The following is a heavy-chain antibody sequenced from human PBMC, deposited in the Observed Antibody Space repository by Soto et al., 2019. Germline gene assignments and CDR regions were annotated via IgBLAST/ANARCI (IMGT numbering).Heavy chain of an antibody. CDR2: IHNSVNS. Sequence: AETLSLTCTVPGGSISNYYRSWIRQFPGKRLEWIAHIHNSVNSNSNPSLKSPVTTSMHTSKNQIYLRLTCVTAADTAMYSCARLQYTVVTPSDVLGKGTMV. J-gene: IGHJ3*01. V-gene: IGHV4-59*01. CDR1: GGSISNYY. CDR3: ARLQYTVVTPSDV. D-gene: IGHD4-17*01.